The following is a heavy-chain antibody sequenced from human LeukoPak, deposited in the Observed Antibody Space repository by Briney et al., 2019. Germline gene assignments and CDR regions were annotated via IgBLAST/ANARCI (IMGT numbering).Heavy chain of an antibody. J-gene: IGHJ4*02. CDR2: ISADGIDK. D-gene: IGHD6-19*01. V-gene: IGHV3-30*18. Sequence: PGGSLRLSCAAPGFPFSNYGMHWVRQAPGKGLEWVAVISADGIDKYYADSVKGRFTISRDNSKNTLYLQMNSLRAEDTAVYYCAKDLEYSSGWYDYWGQGTLVTVSS. CDR1: GFPFSNYG. CDR3: AKDLEYSSGWYDY.